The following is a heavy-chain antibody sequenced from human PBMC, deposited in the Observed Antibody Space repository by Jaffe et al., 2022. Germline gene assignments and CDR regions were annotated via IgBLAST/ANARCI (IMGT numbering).Heavy chain of an antibody. Sequence: EVQLVESGGGLVQPGGSLRLSCAASGFTFSSYEMNWVRQAPGKGLEWVSYISSSGSTIYYADSVKGRFTISRDNAKNSLYLQMNSLRAEDTAVYYCARDRCSSTSCYPWGPHDYWGQGTLVTVSS. V-gene: IGHV3-48*03. CDR2: ISSSGSTI. CDR3: ARDRCSSTSCYPWGPHDY. CDR1: GFTFSSYE. D-gene: IGHD2-2*01. J-gene: IGHJ4*02.